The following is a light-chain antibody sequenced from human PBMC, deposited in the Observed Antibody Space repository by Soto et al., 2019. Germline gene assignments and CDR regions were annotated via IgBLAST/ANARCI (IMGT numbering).Light chain of an antibody. J-gene: IGKJ1*01. CDR3: LQDYNYPWT. Sequence: AVQMTQSPSSLSASVGDRVTITCRASQDIRIDLGWYQEKPGQAPELLIYAASKLQSGVPSRFSGSGSGTHFTLTSSSLQPEDLATYYCLQDYNYPWTFGQGTKVEI. V-gene: IGKV1-6*01. CDR2: AAS. CDR1: QDIRID.